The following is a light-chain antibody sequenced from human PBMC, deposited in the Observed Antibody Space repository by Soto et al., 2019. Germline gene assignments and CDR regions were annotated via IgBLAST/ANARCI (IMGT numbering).Light chain of an antibody. CDR3: QSYDSSLSAYV. V-gene: IGLV1-40*01. J-gene: IGLJ1*01. CDR1: SSNIGAGYD. Sequence: QSVLTRPPSVSGAPGQRGTISFTGSSSNIGAGYDVHWYKQLPGTAPKLLIYGNSNRPSGVPDRFSGSKSGTSASLAITGLQAEDEADYYCQSYDSSLSAYVFGTGTKVTVL. CDR2: GNS.